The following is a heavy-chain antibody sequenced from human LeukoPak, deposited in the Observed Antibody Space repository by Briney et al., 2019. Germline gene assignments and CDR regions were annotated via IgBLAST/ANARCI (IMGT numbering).Heavy chain of an antibody. V-gene: IGHV3-7*04. CDR2: IKQDGSEK. J-gene: IGHJ6*02. Sequence: PGGSLRLSCAASGFTFSSYAMSWVRQAPGKGLEWVANIKQDGSEKYYVDSVKGRFTISRDNAKNSLYLQMNSLRAEDTAVYYCARDRIAAAGTGYYYYYGMDVWGQGTTVTVSS. D-gene: IGHD6-13*01. CDR1: GFTFSSYA. CDR3: ARDRIAAAGTGYYYYYGMDV.